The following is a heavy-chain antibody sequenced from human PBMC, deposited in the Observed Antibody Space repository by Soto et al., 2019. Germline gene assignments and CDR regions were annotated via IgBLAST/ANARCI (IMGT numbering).Heavy chain of an antibody. J-gene: IGHJ4*02. CDR3: AKDRTVLLWFGELLPLDY. V-gene: IGHV3-30*18. CDR1: GFTFSSYG. CDR2: ISYDGSNK. D-gene: IGHD3-10*01. Sequence: QVQLVESGGGVVQPGRSLRLSCAASGFTFSSYGMHWVRQAPGKGLEWVAVISYDGSNKYYADSVKGRFTISSDNSKNSLYLQMNRLRDDDTAVYYCAKDRTVLLWFGELLPLDYWGQGTLVTVSS.